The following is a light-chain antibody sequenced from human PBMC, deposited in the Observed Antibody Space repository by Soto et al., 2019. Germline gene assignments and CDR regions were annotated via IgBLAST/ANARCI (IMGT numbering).Light chain of an antibody. CDR3: QQSYTSPVT. J-gene: IGKJ4*01. Sequence: QMTQAPSTLSASVGDRVTITCRASQSISIWLAWYQQKPGKAPKLLIYKASTLESGVPSRFSGGGSGTDFTLTISSLQPEDFGTYYCQQSYTSPVTFGGGTKVDIK. V-gene: IGKV1-5*03. CDR1: QSISIW. CDR2: KAS.